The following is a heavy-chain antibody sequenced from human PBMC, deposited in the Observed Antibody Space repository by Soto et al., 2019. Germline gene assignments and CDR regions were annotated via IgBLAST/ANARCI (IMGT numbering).Heavy chain of an antibody. D-gene: IGHD6-13*01. CDR3: ARDWWEEPAGKETVSQFDY. CDR1: GFAFSNYG. CDR2: IWSDGTKK. Sequence: QVHLVESGGGVVQPGWSLTLSCTASGFAFSNYGIHWVRQAPGRGLEWVAVIWSDGTKKFYAGSVRGRFTISRDNSKNTIYLQMNSLRAEDTAVYYCARDWWEEPAGKETVSQFDYWGQGTLVTVSS. V-gene: IGHV3-33*01. J-gene: IGHJ4*02.